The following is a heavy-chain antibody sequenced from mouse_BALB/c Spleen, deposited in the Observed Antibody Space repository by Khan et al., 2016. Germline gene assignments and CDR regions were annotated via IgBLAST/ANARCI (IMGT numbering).Heavy chain of an antibody. J-gene: IGHJ2*01. CDR3: ARTDQRGYFDY. CDR2: ILPGSGST. Sequence: QVRLQQSGAELMKPGASVKISCKATGYTFSSYWIEWVKQRPGHGLEWIGEILPGSGSTNYNEKFRGKATFTADTSSNTAYMQLSSLTSEDSAVHSCARTDQRGYFDYWGQGTTLTGSS. CDR1: GYTFSSYW. V-gene: IGHV1-9*01.